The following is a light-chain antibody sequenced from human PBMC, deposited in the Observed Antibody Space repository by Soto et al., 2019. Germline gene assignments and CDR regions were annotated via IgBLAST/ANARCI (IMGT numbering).Light chain of an antibody. CDR3: QSYDSSLSGSV. CDR1: SSNIGAGYD. J-gene: IGLJ3*02. Sequence: QSALTQPPSVSGAPGQRGTISCTGSSSNIGAGYDVHWYQQLPGTAPKLLIYGNSNRPSGVPDRFSGSKSGTSASLAITGLQAEDEADYYCQSYDSSLSGSVFGGGTKLTVL. CDR2: GNS. V-gene: IGLV1-40*01.